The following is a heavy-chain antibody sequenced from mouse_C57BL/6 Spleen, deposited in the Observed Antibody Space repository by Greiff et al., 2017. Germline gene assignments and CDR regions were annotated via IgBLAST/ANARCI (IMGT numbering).Heavy chain of an antibody. CDR3: ARGGGRGCYYAMDY. Sequence: VQLQQPGAELVQPGASVKLSCKASGYTFTSYWMHWVKQRPGRGLEWIGRIDPNSGGTKYNEKFKSKATLTVDKPSSTAYMQLSSLTSEDSAVYYCARGGGRGCYYAMDYWGQGTSVTVSS. D-gene: IGHD3-3*01. CDR1: GYTFTSYW. J-gene: IGHJ4*01. CDR2: IDPNSGGT. V-gene: IGHV1-72*01.